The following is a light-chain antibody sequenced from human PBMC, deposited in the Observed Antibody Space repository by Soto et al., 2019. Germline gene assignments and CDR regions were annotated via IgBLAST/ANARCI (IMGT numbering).Light chain of an antibody. V-gene: IGLV2-14*01. CDR2: EVS. CDR1: SSDVGGYNY. J-gene: IGLJ3*02. Sequence: QSALTQPASVSGSPGQSITISCTGTSSDVGGYNYVSWYQQQSGKAPKLMIYEVSNRPSGVSNRFSGSKSGNTASLTISGLQAEDEADYYCSSYTSSSTRLFGGGTKLTFL. CDR3: SSYTSSSTRL.